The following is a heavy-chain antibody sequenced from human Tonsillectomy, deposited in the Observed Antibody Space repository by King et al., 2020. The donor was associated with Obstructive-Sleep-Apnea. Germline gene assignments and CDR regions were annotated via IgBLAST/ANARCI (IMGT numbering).Heavy chain of an antibody. Sequence: QLVQYGGGLVQPGGSLRLSCTASGFTFNNYAMSWVRQAPGKGLEWVSVISDTGGSTYYADSVKGRFTISRDNSKNTLYLQMNGLRAEDTALYYCAKDDECSGGSCYNYFAYWGQGTLVTVSS. J-gene: IGHJ4*02. CDR3: AKDDECSGGSCYNYFAY. CDR1: GFTFNNYA. CDR2: ISDTGGST. D-gene: IGHD2-15*01. V-gene: IGHV3-23*04.